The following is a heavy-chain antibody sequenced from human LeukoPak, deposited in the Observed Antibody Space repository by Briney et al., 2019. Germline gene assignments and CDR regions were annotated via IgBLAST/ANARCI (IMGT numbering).Heavy chain of an antibody. J-gene: IGHJ4*02. Sequence: EPSETLSLTCTVSGGSISSSSYYWGWIRQPPGKGLEWIGSIYYSGSTYYNPSLKSRVTISVDTSKSQFSLRLTSVTAADTAVYYCARHVRFLEWLSSYYFDCWGEGTLVTVSS. V-gene: IGHV4-39*01. CDR3: ARHVRFLEWLSSYYFDC. CDR1: GGSISSSSYY. CDR2: IYYSGST. D-gene: IGHD3-3*01.